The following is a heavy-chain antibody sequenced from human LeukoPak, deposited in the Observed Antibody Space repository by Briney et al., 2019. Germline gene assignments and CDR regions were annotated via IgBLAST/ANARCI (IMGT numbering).Heavy chain of an antibody. D-gene: IGHD1-14*01. CDR1: GYTFTSYY. J-gene: IGHJ3*02. Sequence: GASVKVSRKASGYTFTSYYMHWVRQAPGQGLEWMGIINPSGGSTSYAQKFQGRVTMTRDTSTSTVYMELSSLRSEDTAVYYCARGVKRLTKPHAFDIWGQGTMVTVSS. CDR2: INPSGGST. V-gene: IGHV1-46*01. CDR3: ARGVKRLTKPHAFDI.